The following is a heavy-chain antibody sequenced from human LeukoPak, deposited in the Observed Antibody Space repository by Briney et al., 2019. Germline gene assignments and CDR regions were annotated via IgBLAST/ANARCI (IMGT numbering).Heavy chain of an antibody. CDR3: VRGKWEPQEFFNY. V-gene: IGHV3-48*03. Sequence: GGSLRLSCAASGFFFSSYEMNWVRQAPGKGLEWIANIRSSGITMYYADSVKGRFTISRDNAKNSLYLLMNSLRAEDTALYYCVRGKWEPQEFFNYWGQGTLVTVSS. D-gene: IGHD1-26*01. CDR1: GFFFSSYE. J-gene: IGHJ4*02. CDR2: IRSSGITM.